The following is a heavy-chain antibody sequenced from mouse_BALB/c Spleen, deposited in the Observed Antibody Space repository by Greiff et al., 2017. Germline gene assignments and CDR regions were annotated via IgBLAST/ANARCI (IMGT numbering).Heavy chain of an antibody. V-gene: IGHV2-6-7*01. CDR1: GFSLTGYG. Sequence: VQVVESGPGLVAPSQSLSITCTVSGFSLTGYGVNWVRQPPGKGLEWLGMIWGDGSTDYNSALKSRLSISKDNSKSQVFLKMNSLQTDDTARYYCAREFTTATRYFDVWGEGTTVTVSS. J-gene: IGHJ1*01. CDR2: IWGDGST. CDR3: AREFTTATRYFDV. D-gene: IGHD1-2*01.